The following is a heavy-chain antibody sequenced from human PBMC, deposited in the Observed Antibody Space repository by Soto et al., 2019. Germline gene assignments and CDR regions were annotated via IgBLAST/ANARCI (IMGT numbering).Heavy chain of an antibody. Sequence: GSLRLSCAASGFTFSSYGMHWVRQAPGKGLEWVAVISYDGSNKYYADSVKGRFTISRDNSKNTLYLHMNSLRAEDTAVYYCAKRGDIVEVSRTFVGYGMDVWGQGTTVTVSS. J-gene: IGHJ6*02. D-gene: IGHD2-2*01. CDR3: AKRGDIVEVSRTFVGYGMDV. V-gene: IGHV3-30*18. CDR2: ISYDGSNK. CDR1: GFTFSSYG.